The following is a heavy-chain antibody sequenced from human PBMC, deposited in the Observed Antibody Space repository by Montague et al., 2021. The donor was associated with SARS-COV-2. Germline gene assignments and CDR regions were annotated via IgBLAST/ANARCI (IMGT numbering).Heavy chain of an antibody. Sequence: SETRSLTCSVYGGSFSDYYWSWVRQPPGKGPEWIGEITHNTSASYNPSLKRRVSISVDTSKSQFSLRLTSVTAADTGVYYCARGQVTVFGVLIMLPAAGPLDVWGQGTKVTVSS. D-gene: IGHD3-3*01. CDR3: ARGQVTVFGVLIMLPAAGPLDV. V-gene: IGHV4-34*01. CDR1: GGSFSDYY. CDR2: ITHNTSA. J-gene: IGHJ3*01.